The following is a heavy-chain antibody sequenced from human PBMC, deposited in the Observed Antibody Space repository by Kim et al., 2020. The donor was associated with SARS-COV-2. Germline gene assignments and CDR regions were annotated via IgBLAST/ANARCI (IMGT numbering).Heavy chain of an antibody. CDR3: ARDRGSRGYYYYGMDV. D-gene: IGHD2-15*01. Sequence: ASVKVSCKASGYTFTGYYMHWVRQAPGQGLEWMGWINPNSGGTNYAQKFQGWVTMTRDTSISTAYMELSRLRSDDTAVYYCARDRGSRGYYYYGMDVWGQGTTVTVSS. CDR2: INPNSGGT. CDR1: GYTFTGYY. J-gene: IGHJ6*02. V-gene: IGHV1-2*04.